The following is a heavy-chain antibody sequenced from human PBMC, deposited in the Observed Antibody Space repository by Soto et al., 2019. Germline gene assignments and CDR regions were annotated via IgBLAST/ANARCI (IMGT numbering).Heavy chain of an antibody. V-gene: IGHV1-2*02. CDR1: GYTLTDYY. J-gene: IGHJ6*02. CDR3: ARGARGWNYYGMDV. D-gene: IGHD3-10*01. Sequence: ASVKVSCKASGYTLTDYYMHWVRQAPGQGLEWMGWINPNSGGTNYAQKFQGRVTMTRDTSFSTAYMELSRLRSDDTAVYYCARGARGWNYYGMDVWGQGTTVT. CDR2: INPNSGGT.